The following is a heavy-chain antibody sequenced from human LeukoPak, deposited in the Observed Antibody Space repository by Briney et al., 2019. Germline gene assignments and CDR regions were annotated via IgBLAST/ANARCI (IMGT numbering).Heavy chain of an antibody. CDR1: GDSVSSNSAT. V-gene: IGHV6-1*01. CDR3: ARGDSSSWYFLGAFDI. CDR2: TYYRSKWHN. Sequence: SQTLSLTCAISGDSVSSNSATWNWIRQSPSRGLEWLGRTYYRSKWHNDYALSVKSRITINPDTSKNQFSLQLNSVTPEDTAVYYCARGDSSSWYFLGAFDIWGQGTMVTVSS. D-gene: IGHD6-13*01. J-gene: IGHJ3*02.